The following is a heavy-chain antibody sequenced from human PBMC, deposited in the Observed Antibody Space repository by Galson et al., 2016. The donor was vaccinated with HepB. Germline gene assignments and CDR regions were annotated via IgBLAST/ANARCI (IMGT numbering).Heavy chain of an antibody. V-gene: IGHV3-73*01. CDR1: GFTFSGSA. CDR3: TRLAHYYDSRGYYAMDV. J-gene: IGHJ6*02. D-gene: IGHD3-22*01. Sequence: SLRLSCAASGFTFSGSAMHWVRQASGKGLEWVGRIRSTANSYATAYAASVEGRFTISRDDSKNTAYLQMNSLKTEDTAVYYCTRLAHYYDSRGYYAMDVWGQGTTVTVSS. CDR2: IRSTANSYAT.